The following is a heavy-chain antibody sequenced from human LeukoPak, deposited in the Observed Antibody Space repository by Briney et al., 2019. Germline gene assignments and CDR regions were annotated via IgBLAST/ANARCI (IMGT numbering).Heavy chain of an antibody. CDR3: AKRQSGSSGLYYFDY. CDR2: IIGSGGST. Sequence: PGGSLRLSCAASGFTFNSYAMSWVRQAPGKGLEWVSAIIGSGGSTYYADSVEGRFAVSRDNSKNKVYLQMNSLRAEDTAIYYCAKRQSGSSGLYYFDYWGQGTLVTVSS. V-gene: IGHV3-23*01. D-gene: IGHD3-10*01. J-gene: IGHJ4*02. CDR1: GFTFNSYA.